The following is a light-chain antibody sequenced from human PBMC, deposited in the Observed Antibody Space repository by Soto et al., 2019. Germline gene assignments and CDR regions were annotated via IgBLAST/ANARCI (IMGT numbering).Light chain of an antibody. J-gene: IGLJ2*01. CDR1: SSNIGAGYD. CDR2: GNS. V-gene: IGLV1-40*01. CDR3: KPYDRSLGGSGV. Sequence: QAVVTQPPSVSGAPGQRVTISCTGSSSNIGAGYDVHWYQQLPGTAPKLLIYGNSNRPSGVPDRFSGSKSGTSASLANTGLQAEDEADYYCKPYDRSLGGSGVFGGGTKLTVL.